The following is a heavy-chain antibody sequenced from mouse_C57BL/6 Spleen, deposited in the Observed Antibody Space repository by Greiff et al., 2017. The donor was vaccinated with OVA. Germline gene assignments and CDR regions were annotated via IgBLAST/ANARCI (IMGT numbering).Heavy chain of an antibody. J-gene: IGHJ2*01. CDR1: GFTFSDYG. CDR3: AIDSSGYADY. D-gene: IGHD3-2*02. CDR2: ISSGSSTI. Sequence: DVKLVESGGGLVKPGGSLKLSCAASGFTFSDYGMHWVRQAPEKGLEWVAYISSGSSTIYYADTVKGRFTISRDNAKNTLFLQMTSLRSEDTAMYYCAIDSSGYADYWGQGTTLTVSS. V-gene: IGHV5-17*01.